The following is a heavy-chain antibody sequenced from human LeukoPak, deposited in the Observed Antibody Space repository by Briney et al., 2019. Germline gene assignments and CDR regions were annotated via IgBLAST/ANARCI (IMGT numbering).Heavy chain of an antibody. CDR3: ARGSKITFGGVIVAYYFDN. J-gene: IGHJ4*02. D-gene: IGHD3-16*02. V-gene: IGHV1-8*01. CDR2: MNPNSGNT. CDR1: GYTFTSYD. Sequence: ASVKVSCKASGYTFTSYDINWVRQATGQGLEWMGWMNPNSGNTGYAQKFQGRVTMTRNTSISTAYMELSSLRSEDTAVYYCARGSKITFGGVIVAYYFDNWGQGTLVTVSS.